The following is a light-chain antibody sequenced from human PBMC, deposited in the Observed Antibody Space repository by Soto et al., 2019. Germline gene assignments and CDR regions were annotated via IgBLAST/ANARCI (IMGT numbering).Light chain of an antibody. J-gene: IGKJ1*01. CDR2: GAS. CDR1: QSVRSY. CDR3: QQYDNSPWT. Sequence: EIVLTQSPATLSLSPGERASLSCRASQSVRSYLVWYQQKPGQAPRLLIFGASSRATGIPDRFSGSGSGTDFTLTIIRLEPEDFAVYYCQQYDNSPWTFGQGTNGGYQ. V-gene: IGKV3-20*01.